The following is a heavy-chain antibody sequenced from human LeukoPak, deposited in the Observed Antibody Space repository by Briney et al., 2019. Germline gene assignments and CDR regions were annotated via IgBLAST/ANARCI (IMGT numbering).Heavy chain of an antibody. CDR1: GYTFTSYY. Sequence: DSVKVSCKASGYTFTSYYMHWVRQTPGQGLEWMGRINPSGGSKSYAQKFQSRVTMTRDTSTSTVYMERSSLRSEDTAVYYCARVFPPYCSSTSCYTNYGMDVWGQGTTVTVSS. D-gene: IGHD2-2*02. V-gene: IGHV1-46*01. J-gene: IGHJ6*02. CDR3: ARVFPPYCSSTSCYTNYGMDV. CDR2: INPSGGSK.